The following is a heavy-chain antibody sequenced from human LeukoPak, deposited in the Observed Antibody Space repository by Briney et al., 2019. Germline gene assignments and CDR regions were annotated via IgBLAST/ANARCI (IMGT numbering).Heavy chain of an antibody. Sequence: GGSLRLSCAASGFTFSSYSMNWVRQAPGKGLEWVSYISSSSSTIYYADSVKGRFTISRDNAKNSLYLQMNSLRAEDTALYFCARGAEVQLWSYYFDYWGQGTLVTVSS. CDR2: ISSSSSTI. D-gene: IGHD5-18*01. J-gene: IGHJ4*02. V-gene: IGHV3-48*01. CDR3: ARGAEVQLWSYYFDY. CDR1: GFTFSSYS.